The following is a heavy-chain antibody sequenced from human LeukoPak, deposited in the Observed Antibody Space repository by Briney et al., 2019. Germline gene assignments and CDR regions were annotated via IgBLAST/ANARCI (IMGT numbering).Heavy chain of an antibody. V-gene: IGHV3-15*01. Sequence: GGSLRLSCAASGFTFSSYAMTWVRQAPGKGLEWVGRIKSKTDGGTRDYTAPVKGRFTILRDDSKNRLYLQMNSLKTEDTAVYYCVTVGAADYWGQGTLVTVSS. D-gene: IGHD1-26*01. CDR2: IKSKTDGGTR. CDR1: GFTFSSYA. J-gene: IGHJ4*02. CDR3: VTVGAADY.